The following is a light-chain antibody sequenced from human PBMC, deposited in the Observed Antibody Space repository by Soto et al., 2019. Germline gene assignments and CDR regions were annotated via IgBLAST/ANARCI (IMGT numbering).Light chain of an antibody. CDR1: QNIYIW. Sequence: DLQMTQSPSTLSASVGDRVTITCRASQNIYIWLAWYQKKPGKAPNLLIYKASTLQSGVPSRFSGNGSGTEFTLTISSLQPDDFATYYCQHYNSYSEAFGQGTKV. V-gene: IGKV1-5*03. CDR3: QHYNSYSEA. J-gene: IGKJ1*01. CDR2: KAS.